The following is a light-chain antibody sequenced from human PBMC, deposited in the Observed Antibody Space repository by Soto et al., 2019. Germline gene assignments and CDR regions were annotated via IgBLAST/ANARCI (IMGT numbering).Light chain of an antibody. CDR3: CSYAGSSTFLYV. CDR2: EVS. J-gene: IGLJ1*01. CDR1: SSDVGSYNL. V-gene: IGLV2-23*02. Sequence: QSALTQPASVSGSPGQSITISCTGTSSDVGSYNLVSWYQQHPGKAPKLMIYEVSKRPSGVSNRFSGSKSGNTASLTISWLQAEDEADHYCCSYAGSSTFLYVFGTGTKVTVL.